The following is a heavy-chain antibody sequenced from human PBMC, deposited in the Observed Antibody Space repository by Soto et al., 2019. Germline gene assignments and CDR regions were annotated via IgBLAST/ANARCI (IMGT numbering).Heavy chain of an antibody. Sequence: GGSLRLSCATSGFTFSGYYMSWIRQAPGKGLEWLSYISPGSSYPAYADSVKGRFTISRDNARRTLSLQMNSLTVDDTAIYYCAKGGGVGLFDHWGQGSMVTVSS. CDR3: AKGGGVGLFDH. V-gene: IGHV3-11*06. CDR1: GFTFSGYY. CDR2: ISPGSSYP. D-gene: IGHD2-8*02. J-gene: IGHJ4*02.